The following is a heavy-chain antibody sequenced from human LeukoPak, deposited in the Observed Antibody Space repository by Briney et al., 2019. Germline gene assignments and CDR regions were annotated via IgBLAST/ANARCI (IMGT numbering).Heavy chain of an antibody. J-gene: IGHJ6*04. CDR2: ITPIFGTA. CDR3: VWTTVTTHGMDV. CDR1: GGTFSSYA. V-gene: IGHV1-69*05. Sequence: ASVKVSCKASGGTFSSYAISWVRQAPGQGLEWMGRITPIFGTANYAQKFQGRVTITTDESTSTAYMELSSLRSEDTAVYYCVWTTVTTHGMDVWGKGTTVTVSS. D-gene: IGHD4-17*01.